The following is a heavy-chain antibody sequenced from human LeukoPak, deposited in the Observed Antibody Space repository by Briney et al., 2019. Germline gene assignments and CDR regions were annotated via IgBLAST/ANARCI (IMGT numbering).Heavy chain of an antibody. CDR3: ARRSGNYYYYYMDV. Sequence: GGSLRLSCAASGFTFSSYAMHWVRQAPGKGLEWVAVISYDGSNKYYADSVKGRFTISRDNSKNTLYLQMNSLRAEDTAVYYCARRSGNYYYYYMDVWGKGTTVTVSS. D-gene: IGHD3-10*01. CDR2: ISYDGSNK. V-gene: IGHV3-30*04. J-gene: IGHJ6*03. CDR1: GFTFSSYA.